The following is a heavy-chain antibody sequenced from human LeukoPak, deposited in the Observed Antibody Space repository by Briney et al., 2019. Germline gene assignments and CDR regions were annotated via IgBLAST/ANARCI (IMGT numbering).Heavy chain of an antibody. Sequence: SETLSLTCAVYGGSFSGYYWSWIRQPPGKGLEWIGEINHSGSTNYNPSLKSRVTISVDTSKNQFSLKLSSVTAADTAVYYCARSRRGYSYGYWFDPWGQGTLVTVSS. J-gene: IGHJ5*02. CDR1: GGSFSGYY. V-gene: IGHV4-34*01. CDR3: ARSRRGYSYGYWFDP. D-gene: IGHD5-18*01. CDR2: INHSGST.